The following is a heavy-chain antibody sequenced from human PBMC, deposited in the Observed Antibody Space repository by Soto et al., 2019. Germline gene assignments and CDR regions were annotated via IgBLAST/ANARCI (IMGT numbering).Heavy chain of an antibody. V-gene: IGHV1-69*13. Sequence: GASVKVSFKASGGTVSSYAISWVLHAPGQGLEWMGGIIPIFGTANYAQKFQGRVTITADESTSTAYMELSSLRSEDTAVYYCARDTTIIAVAGTGSGSFDYWGQGTLVTVSS. CDR3: ARDTTIIAVAGTGSGSFDY. J-gene: IGHJ4*02. CDR1: GGTVSSYA. CDR2: IIPIFGTA. D-gene: IGHD6-19*01.